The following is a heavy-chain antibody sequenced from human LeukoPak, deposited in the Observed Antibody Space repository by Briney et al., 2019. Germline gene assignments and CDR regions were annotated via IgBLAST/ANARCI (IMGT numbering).Heavy chain of an antibody. D-gene: IGHD5-18*01. CDR3: ARAYIQLWPYPVGY. CDR1: GFTFSSYS. J-gene: IGHJ4*02. CDR2: IKQDGSEK. Sequence: PGGSLRLSCAASGFTFSSYSMNWVRQAPGKGLEWVANIKQDGSEKYYVDSVKGRFTISRDNAKNSLYLQMNSLRAEDTAVYYCARAYIQLWPYPVGYWGQGTLVTVSS. V-gene: IGHV3-7*03.